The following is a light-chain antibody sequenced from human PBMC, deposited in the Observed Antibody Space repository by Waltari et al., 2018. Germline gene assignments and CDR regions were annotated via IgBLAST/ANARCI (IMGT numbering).Light chain of an antibody. CDR1: SSDVGGYNY. CDR2: DVF. Sequence: QSALNQPASVSGSPGPSITISSTGTSSDVGGYNYVSWYQQHPGKAPKLMIYDVFNRPSGVSNRFAGSKSGNTASLTISGLQAEDEADYYCSSYSSSSTLVVFGGGTKLTVL. V-gene: IGLV2-14*03. J-gene: IGLJ2*01. CDR3: SSYSSSSTLVV.